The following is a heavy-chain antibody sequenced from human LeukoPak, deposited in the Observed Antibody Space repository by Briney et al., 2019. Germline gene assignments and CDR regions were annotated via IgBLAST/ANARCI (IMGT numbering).Heavy chain of an antibody. CDR3: AKSGCSTTTCYVANFDY. CDR2: ISNDGTNK. J-gene: IGHJ4*02. Sequence: AGGSLRLSCAASGFTFICYAMHWLRQAPGKGLEWVAVISNDGTNKYYADSVKGRFTISRDNSKNTLYLQRNSLRPEETAMHYCAKSGCSTTTCYVANFDYWGRGTLVTVSS. D-gene: IGHD2-2*01. V-gene: IGHV3-30*18. CDR1: GFTFICYA.